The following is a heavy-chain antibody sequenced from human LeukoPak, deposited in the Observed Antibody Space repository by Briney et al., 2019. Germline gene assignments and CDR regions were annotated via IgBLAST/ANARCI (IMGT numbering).Heavy chain of an antibody. V-gene: IGHV3-21*06. CDR2: IGGSSNSM. J-gene: IGHJ4*02. CDR3: ARDLLGSDY. D-gene: IGHD2-8*02. CDR1: GFTFSNYG. Sequence: GGSLRLSCAASGFTFSNYGMNWVRQAPGKGLEWVSSIGGSSNSMYYADSVKGRFTISRDNAKNSLYLQMNSLTAEDTAVYYCARDLLGSDYWGQGTLVTVPS.